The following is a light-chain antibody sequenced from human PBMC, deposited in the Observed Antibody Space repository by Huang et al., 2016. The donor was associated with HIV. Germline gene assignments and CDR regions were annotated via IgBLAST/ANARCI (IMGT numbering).Light chain of an antibody. Sequence: DIQMTQSPSSLSASVGDRVTITCRARQNIGRDLNWYQQKSGKAPKLLIYAASSLQRGVPSRFSGIGFGTDFTLTISSLQPEDFATYYCQQSYSITRYTFGQGTKVEIK. CDR1: QNIGRD. J-gene: IGKJ2*01. CDR3: QQSYSITRYT. V-gene: IGKV1-39*01. CDR2: AAS.